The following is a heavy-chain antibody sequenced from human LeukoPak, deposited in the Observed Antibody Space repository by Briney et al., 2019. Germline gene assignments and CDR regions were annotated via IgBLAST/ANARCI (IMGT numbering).Heavy chain of an antibody. CDR2: INPNSGGT. CDR3: ARVRAIFGVDNYYFDY. J-gene: IGHJ4*02. V-gene: IGHV1-2*02. D-gene: IGHD3-3*01. CDR1: GYTFTGYY. Sequence: ASVKVSCKASGYTFTGYYMHWVRQAPGQGLEWMGWINPNSGGTNYAQKFQGRVTMTRDTSISTAYTELSRLRSDDTAVYYCARVRAIFGVDNYYFDYWGQGTLVTVSS.